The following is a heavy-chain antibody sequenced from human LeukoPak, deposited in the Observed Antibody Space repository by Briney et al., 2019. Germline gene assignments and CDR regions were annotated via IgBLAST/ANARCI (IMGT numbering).Heavy chain of an antibody. J-gene: IGHJ4*02. D-gene: IGHD3-10*01. CDR2: INGGGSTT. Sequence: PGGSLRHSCTASGFTFSTYWINWVRQSPGKGLVWVALINGGGSTTTHADSVKGRFTISRDNAKNTAYLQMNSLRDEDTAVYFCARDYAGSPDYWGQGTLVTVSA. CDR1: GFTFSTYW. CDR3: ARDYAGSPDY. V-gene: IGHV3-74*03.